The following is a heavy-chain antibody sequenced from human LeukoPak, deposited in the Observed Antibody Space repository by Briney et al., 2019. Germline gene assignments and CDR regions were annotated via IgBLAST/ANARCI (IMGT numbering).Heavy chain of an antibody. CDR1: GYSNSSGFY. J-gene: IGHJ3*02. CDR2: MYRSGST. V-gene: IGHV4-38-2*02. D-gene: IGHD3-22*01. CDR3: ARANYYDTSGYSRGAFDI. Sequence: PSETPSLTCTVSGYSNSSGFYWGWIRQPPGKGLEWIGSMYRSGSTYYNPSLKSRVTISVDTSKKQFSLKLNSVTAADTAVYYCARANYYDTSGYSRGAFDIWGQGTMVTVSS.